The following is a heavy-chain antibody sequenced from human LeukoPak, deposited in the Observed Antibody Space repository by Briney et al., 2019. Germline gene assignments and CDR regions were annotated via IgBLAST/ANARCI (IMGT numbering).Heavy chain of an antibody. CDR1: GFTFSSYE. V-gene: IGHV3-48*03. D-gene: IGHD3-22*01. CDR3: ARDSYDSSGYFDY. CDR2: ISSSGSTI. Sequence: GGSLRLSCAASGFTFSSYEMNWVRQAPGKGLEWVSYISSSGSTIYYADSVRGRFTISRDNAKNSLYLQMNSLRAEDTAVYYCARDSYDSSGYFDYWGQGTLVTVSS. J-gene: IGHJ4*02.